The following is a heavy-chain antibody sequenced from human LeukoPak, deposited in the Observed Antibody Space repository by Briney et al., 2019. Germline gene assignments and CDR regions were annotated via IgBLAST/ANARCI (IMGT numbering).Heavy chain of an antibody. CDR3: ARVAPGSSHGAIDY. J-gene: IGHJ4*02. V-gene: IGHV3-21*01. D-gene: IGHD4-17*01. Sequence: GGSLRLSCAASGFTFSSYSMNWVRQAPGKGLEWVSSISSSSSYIYYADSVKGRFTISRDNAKNSLYLQMNSLRAEDTAVYYCARVAPGSSHGAIDYWGQGTLVTVSS. CDR1: GFTFSSYS. CDR2: ISSSSSYI.